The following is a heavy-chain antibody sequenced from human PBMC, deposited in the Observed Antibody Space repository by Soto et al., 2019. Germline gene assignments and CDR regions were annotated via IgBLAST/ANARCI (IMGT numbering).Heavy chain of an antibody. Sequence: SETLSLTCAVYGGSFSGYYWSWIRQPPGKGLEWIGEINHSGSTNYNPSLKSRVTISVDTSKNQFSLKLSSVTAADTAVYYCARGVGSGYERRWTDYWGQGTLVTVSS. V-gene: IGHV4-34*01. CDR3: ARGVGSGYERRWTDY. CDR2: INHSGST. D-gene: IGHD5-12*01. J-gene: IGHJ4*02. CDR1: GGSFSGYY.